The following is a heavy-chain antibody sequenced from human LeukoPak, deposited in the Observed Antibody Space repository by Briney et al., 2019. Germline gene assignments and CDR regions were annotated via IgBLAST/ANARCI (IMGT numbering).Heavy chain of an antibody. V-gene: IGHV1-2*02. D-gene: IGHD2-15*01. CDR3: ATYCSGGSCHPLHFDY. CDR1: GYTFTGYY. J-gene: IGHJ4*02. Sequence: ASVKVSCKASGYTFTGYYMHWVRQAPGQGLEWMGWINPNSGGTNYAQKFQGRVTMTRDTSINTAYMEPSSLRSEDTAVYYCATYCSGGSCHPLHFDYWGQGTLVTVSS. CDR2: INPNSGGT.